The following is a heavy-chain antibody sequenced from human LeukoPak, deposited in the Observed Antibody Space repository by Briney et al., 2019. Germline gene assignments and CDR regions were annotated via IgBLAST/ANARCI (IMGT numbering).Heavy chain of an antibody. J-gene: IGHJ4*02. CDR3: ARSTRVYYDSSGSLFGY. Sequence: PSETLSLTCTVSGGSISSYYWSWIRQPPGKGLEWIGYIYYSGSTNYNPSLKSRVTISVDTSKNQLSLKLSSVTAADTAVYYCARSTRVYYDSSGSLFGYWGQGTLVTVSS. V-gene: IGHV4-59*08. CDR1: GGSISSYY. CDR2: IYYSGST. D-gene: IGHD3-22*01.